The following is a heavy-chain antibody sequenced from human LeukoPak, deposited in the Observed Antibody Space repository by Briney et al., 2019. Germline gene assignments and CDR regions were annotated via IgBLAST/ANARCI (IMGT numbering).Heavy chain of an antibody. CDR3: AHLPGVAAFDI. J-gene: IGHJ3*02. CDR2: SYWDDDN. CDR1: GFSLTTSEGG. V-gene: IGHV2-5*02. Sequence: SGPTLVKPTQTLALTGTFSGFSLTTSEGGVGWIRQPPGKALEWLALSYWDDDNRYSPSLNSRLTITKDNSQNQVVLTMTNMDPVDTATYYCAHLPGVAAFDIWGQGTMVTVSS.